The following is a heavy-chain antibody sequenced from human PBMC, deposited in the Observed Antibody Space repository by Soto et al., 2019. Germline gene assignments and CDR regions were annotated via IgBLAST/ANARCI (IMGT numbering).Heavy chain of an antibody. CDR3: AREIGQWLAIDY. D-gene: IGHD6-19*01. J-gene: IGHJ4*02. Sequence: QLQLQESGPGLVKPSETLSLTCTVSGGSISSSSYYWGWIRQPPGKGLEWIGSIYYSGSTYYNPSLKSRVTISVDTSKNQFSLKLSSVTAADTAVYYCAREIGQWLAIDYWGQGTLVTVSS. CDR1: GGSISSSSYY. V-gene: IGHV4-39*02. CDR2: IYYSGST.